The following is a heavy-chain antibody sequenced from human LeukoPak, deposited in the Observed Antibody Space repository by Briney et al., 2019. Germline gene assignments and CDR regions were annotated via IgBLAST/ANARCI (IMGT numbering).Heavy chain of an antibody. J-gene: IGHJ4*02. CDR3: ARDCSGGSCYDGVDY. CDR2: INPNSGGT. Sequence: ASVKVSCKASGYTFTGYYMHWVRQAPGQGLEWMGRINPNSGGTNYAQKFQGRVTMTRDTSISTAYMELSRLRSDDTAVYYCARDCSGGSCYDGVDYWGQGTLVTV. V-gene: IGHV1-2*06. D-gene: IGHD2-15*01. CDR1: GYTFTGYY.